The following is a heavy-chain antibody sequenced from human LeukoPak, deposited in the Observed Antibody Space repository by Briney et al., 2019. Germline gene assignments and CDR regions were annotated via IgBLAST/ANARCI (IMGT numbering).Heavy chain of an antibody. V-gene: IGHV3-30*18. CDR3: AKDGTSSWFGEAT. CDR1: GFTFSDYG. Sequence: PGGSLRLSCAASGFTFSDYGMQRVRQAPGQGLEWVALISTDGSHKDYADSVKGRFTLSRDNSKNTLYLQMNSLRVEDTAVYYCAKDGTSSWFGEATWGQGTLVTVSS. D-gene: IGHD6-13*01. CDR2: ISTDGSHK. J-gene: IGHJ5*02.